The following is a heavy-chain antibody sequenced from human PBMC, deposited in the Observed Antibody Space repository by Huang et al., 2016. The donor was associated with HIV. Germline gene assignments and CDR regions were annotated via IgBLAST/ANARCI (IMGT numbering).Heavy chain of an antibody. CDR3: ARGRDTTEMDTVDDALDV. J-gene: IGHJ3*01. D-gene: IGHD1-1*01. Sequence: QVRLQQWGGGLVRPSETRSRTCAVYGGPFSTHYWSWIRQSPGTGLEWIAEIKYNGQANFNPSPWSRVSISVETSKNQFSLNVTSVTAADTAIYYCARGRDTTEMDTVDDALDVWDQGTLVSVSS. CDR2: IKYNGQA. CDR1: GGPFSTHY. V-gene: IGHV4-34*02.